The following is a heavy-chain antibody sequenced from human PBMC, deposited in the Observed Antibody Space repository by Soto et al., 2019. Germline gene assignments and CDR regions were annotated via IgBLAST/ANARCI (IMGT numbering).Heavy chain of an antibody. D-gene: IGHD2-21*01. Sequence: PGGSLRLSCAASGFTFGNYWMSWVRQVPGKGPEWVANIKQEGSERNYVDSVNGRFTITRDNAEKSLYLQMNSLRVEDTGVYYCASARHIGPWGQGTLVTVSS. CDR3: ASARHIGP. CDR2: IKQEGSER. CDR1: GFTFGNYW. J-gene: IGHJ5*02. V-gene: IGHV3-7*01.